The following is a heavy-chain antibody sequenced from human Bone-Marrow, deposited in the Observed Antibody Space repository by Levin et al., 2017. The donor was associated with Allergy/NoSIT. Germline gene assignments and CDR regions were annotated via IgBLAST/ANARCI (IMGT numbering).Heavy chain of an antibody. J-gene: IGHJ6*03. V-gene: IGHV4-59*01. Sequence: GSLRLSCTVSGGSISTYYWSWIRQPPEKRLEWIGYIYYSGSTKYNPSLKSRVTLLVDTSKNLFSLKLSSVTAADSAVYFCARAIPSGGNSYYYYYMDVWGKGTTVTVSS. D-gene: IGHD4-23*01. CDR2: IYYSGST. CDR1: GGSISTYY. CDR3: ARAIPSGGNSYYYYYMDV.